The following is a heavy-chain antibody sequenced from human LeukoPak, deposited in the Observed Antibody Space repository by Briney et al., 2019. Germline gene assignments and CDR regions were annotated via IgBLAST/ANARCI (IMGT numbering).Heavy chain of an antibody. CDR2: IYYSGST. D-gene: IGHD1-20*01. Sequence: SETLSLTCTVSGGSVSSGGYYWSWIRQPPGKGLEWIGYIYYSGSTNYSPSLKSRVTISVDTSKNQFSLKLSSVTAADTAVYYCASLYNWNGRGFDYWGQGTLVTVSS. CDR3: ASLYNWNGRGFDY. CDR1: GGSVSSGGYY. J-gene: IGHJ4*02. V-gene: IGHV4-61*08.